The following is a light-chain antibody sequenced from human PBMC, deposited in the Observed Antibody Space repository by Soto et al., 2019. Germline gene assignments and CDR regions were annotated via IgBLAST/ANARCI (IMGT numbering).Light chain of an antibody. CDR3: PQSYSTPSIT. CDR1: QSISSSD. CDR2: SAS. J-gene: IGKJ5*01. V-gene: IGKV1-39*01. Sequence: AQSPGTLSFSPGERATLSCRASQSISSSDLAWYQQRPGKAPKLLIYSASSLQSGVPSKYSGSGSGTDFTLTISSLQPEDFATYYCPQSYSTPSITFGQGTRLEIK.